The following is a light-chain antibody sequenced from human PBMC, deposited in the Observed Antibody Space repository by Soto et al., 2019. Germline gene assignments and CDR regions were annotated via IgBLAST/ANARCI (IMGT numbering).Light chain of an antibody. CDR3: CSYAGTATV. J-gene: IGLJ1*01. V-gene: IGLV2-14*03. Sequence: QSALTQPASVSGSPGQSITISCTGSSNDVGAFNYVSWYRHSPGEAPKVLIRGVSIRPSGVSIRFSASKSANTASLTISGLQAEDEANYYCCSYAGTATVFGTGTQLTVL. CDR2: GVS. CDR1: SNDVGAFNY.